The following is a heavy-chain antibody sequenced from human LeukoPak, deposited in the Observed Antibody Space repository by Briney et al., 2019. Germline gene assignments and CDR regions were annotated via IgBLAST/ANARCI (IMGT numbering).Heavy chain of an antibody. CDR1: GFTFSSYA. CDR2: ISYDGSNK. J-gene: IGHJ6*03. V-gene: IGHV3-30-3*01. Sequence: GGSLRLSCAASGFTFSSYAMHWVRQALGKGLEWVAVISYDGSNKYYADSVKGRFTISRDNSKNTLYLQMNSLRAEDTAVYYCAREGGDYYYYYYMDVWGKGTTVTVSS. D-gene: IGHD3-16*01. CDR3: AREGGDYYYYYYMDV.